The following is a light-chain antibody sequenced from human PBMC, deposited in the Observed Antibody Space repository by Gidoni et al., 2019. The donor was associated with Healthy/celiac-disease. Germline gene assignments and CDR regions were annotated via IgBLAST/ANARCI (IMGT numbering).Light chain of an antibody. Sequence: DIQMTQSPSSLSASVGDRVTITCRASQSISSSLNWFQQKPGTAPKLMIYAASSLQSGVPSRFSGSGSGTDVTITTSSLQPEDFATYYCQQSYSSRLTCGGGTKVEIK. CDR2: AAS. CDR3: QQSYSSRLT. J-gene: IGKJ4*01. CDR1: QSISSS. V-gene: IGKV1-39*01.